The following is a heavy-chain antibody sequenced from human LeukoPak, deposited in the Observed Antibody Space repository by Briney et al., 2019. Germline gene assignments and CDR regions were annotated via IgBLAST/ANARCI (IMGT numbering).Heavy chain of an antibody. CDR1: GGSISSGGYY. J-gene: IGHJ4*02. D-gene: IGHD6-19*01. V-gene: IGHV4-31*03. CDR3: ARVPRAVAGKYYFDY. Sequence: SETLSLTCTVSGGSISSGGYYWSWIRQHPGKGLEWIGYIYYSGSTYYNPSLKSRVTISVDTSKNQFSLKLSSVTAADTAVYYCARVPRAVAGKYYFDYWGQGTLVTVS. CDR2: IYYSGST.